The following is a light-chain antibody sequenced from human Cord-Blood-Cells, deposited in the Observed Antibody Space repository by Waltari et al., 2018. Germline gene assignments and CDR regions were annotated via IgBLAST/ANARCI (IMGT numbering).Light chain of an antibody. J-gene: IGKJ4*01. CDR1: QSVSSY. CDR3: QQRSNWPPLT. V-gene: IGKV3-11*01. Sequence: DIVLPQSPATLSSSPGERATLSCRASQSVSSYLAWYQHKPGQAPRLLIYDASNRATGIPARFSGSGSGTDFTLTISSLEPEDFAVYYCQQRSNWPPLTFGGGTKVEIK. CDR2: DAS.